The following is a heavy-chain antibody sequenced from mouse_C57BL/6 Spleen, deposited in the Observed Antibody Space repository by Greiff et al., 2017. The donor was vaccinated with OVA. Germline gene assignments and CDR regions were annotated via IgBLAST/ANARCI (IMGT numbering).Heavy chain of an antibody. J-gene: IGHJ2*01. CDR3: AAIGGSSYLDY. Sequence: QVQLQQPGAELVRPGTSVKLSCKASGYTFTSYWMHWVKQRPGQGLEWIGVIDPSDSYTNYNQKFKGKATLTVDTSSSTAYMQLSSLTSEDSAVYYCAAIGGSSYLDYWGQGTTLTVSS. CDR2: IDPSDSYT. D-gene: IGHD1-1*01. CDR1: GYTFTSYW. V-gene: IGHV1-59*01.